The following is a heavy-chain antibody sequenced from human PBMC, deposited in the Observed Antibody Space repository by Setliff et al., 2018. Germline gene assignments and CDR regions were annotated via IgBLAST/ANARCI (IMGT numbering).Heavy chain of an antibody. CDR1: GYTFTKYG. V-gene: IGHV1-18*01. CDR3: ARDAPKVVDKFDL. CDR2: ISPYNGNT. D-gene: IGHD3-22*01. Sequence: GASVKVSCKAFGYTFTKYGIDWVRQAPGQGLEWLGWISPYNGNTDYVYNVRDRITMTTGTSTGTAYMELRSLTSDDSAVYYCARDAPKVVDKFDLWGQGTKVTVSS. J-gene: IGHJ3*01.